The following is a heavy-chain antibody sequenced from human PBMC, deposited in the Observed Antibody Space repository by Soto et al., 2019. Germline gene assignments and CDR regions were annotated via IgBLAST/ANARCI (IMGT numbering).Heavy chain of an antibody. CDR3: AKGRPEVYYGSGSVFGY. Sequence: GGSLRLSCAASGFTFSSYAMSWVRQAPGKGLEWVSAISGSGGSTYYADSVKGRFTISRDNSKNTLYLQMNSLRAEDTAVYYCAKGRPEVYYGSGSVFGYWGQGTLVTVSS. CDR1: GFTFSSYA. J-gene: IGHJ4*02. D-gene: IGHD3-10*01. V-gene: IGHV3-23*01. CDR2: ISGSGGST.